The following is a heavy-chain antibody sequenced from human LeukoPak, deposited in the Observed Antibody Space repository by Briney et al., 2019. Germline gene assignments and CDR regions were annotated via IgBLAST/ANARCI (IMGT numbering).Heavy chain of an antibody. CDR3: AGREGRDGYNFDY. CDR1: GGSISGSSYY. J-gene: IGHJ4*02. V-gene: IGHV4-39*01. CDR2: IYYSGST. D-gene: IGHD5-24*01. Sequence: PSETLSLTCTVSGGSISGSSYYWGWIRQPPGKGLEWIGSIYYSGSTYYNPSLKSRVTISVDTSKNQFSLKLTSVTAADTAVYYCAGREGRDGYNFDYWGQGTLVTVSS.